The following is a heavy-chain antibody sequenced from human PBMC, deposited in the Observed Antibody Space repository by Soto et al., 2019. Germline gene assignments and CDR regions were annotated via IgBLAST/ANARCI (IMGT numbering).Heavy chain of an antibody. CDR3: ARGWLRAPWMY. V-gene: IGHV3-21*01. CDR1: GFIFSSYT. Sequence: EVQLVESGGGLVKPGGSLRLSCAASGFIFSSYTMNWVRQAPGKGLEWVSSISASSTYIYYADSLKGRFTISRDNAYNSLYLQMNSLRADNTAVYYCARGWLRAPWMYWGQGTLVTVSS. J-gene: IGHJ4*02. CDR2: ISASSTYI. D-gene: IGHD5-12*01.